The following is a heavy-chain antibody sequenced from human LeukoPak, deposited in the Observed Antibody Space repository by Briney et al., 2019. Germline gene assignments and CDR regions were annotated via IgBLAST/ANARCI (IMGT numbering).Heavy chain of an antibody. D-gene: IGHD2-15*01. Sequence: GEALKISCKGSGYTFTSYWIAWGRQMPGKGLEGRGIIYTGDSDTTYSPSFQGQVTISADKAISTAYLQWSSLKASDTAMYYCARGRGYCSGGSCYYFDYWGQGTLVTVSS. CDR2: IYTGDSDT. J-gene: IGHJ4*02. CDR3: ARGRGYCSGGSCYYFDY. CDR1: GYTFTSYW. V-gene: IGHV5-51*01.